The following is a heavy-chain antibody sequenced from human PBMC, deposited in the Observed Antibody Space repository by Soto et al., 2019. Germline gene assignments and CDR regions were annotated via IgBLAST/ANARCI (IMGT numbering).Heavy chain of an antibody. D-gene: IGHD6-13*01. V-gene: IGHV4-4*02. J-gene: IGHJ3*02. CDR3: ARDLNSSSWSFDAFDI. Sequence: QVQLQESGPGLVKPSGTLSLTCAVSGGSISSSNWWSWVRQPPGKGLEWIGEIYHSGSTNYNPSHKGRVTISVDKSKIQFSLKLSSVTAADTALYYGARDLNSSSWSFDAFDIWGQGTMVTVSS. CDR1: GGSISSSNW. CDR2: IYHSGST.